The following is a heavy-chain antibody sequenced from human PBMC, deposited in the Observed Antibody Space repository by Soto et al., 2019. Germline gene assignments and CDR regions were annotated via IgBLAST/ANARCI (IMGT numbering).Heavy chain of an antibody. CDR1: GFTFSSYW. D-gene: IGHD4-17*01. V-gene: IGHV3-74*01. CDR3: VRVAYGDLGG. CDR2: IKSDGSDT. Sequence: EVQLVESGGGLVQPGGSLRLSCAASGFTFSSYWMHWVRQDPGKGLVWVSRIKSDGSDTSYADPVKGRFTISRDNAKNTLYLQMSILRAEDTAVYYCVRVAYGDLGGWGQGTLVTVSS. J-gene: IGHJ4*02.